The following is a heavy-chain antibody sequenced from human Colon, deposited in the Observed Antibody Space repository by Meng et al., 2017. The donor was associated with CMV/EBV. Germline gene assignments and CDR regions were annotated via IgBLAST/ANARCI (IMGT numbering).Heavy chain of an antibody. CDR3: ANITGSKVY. J-gene: IGHJ4*02. Sequence: GESLKISCAASGFTFSSYGMHWVRQAPGKGLEWVAFIRYDGSNKYYADSVKGRFTISRDNSKNTLYLQMNSLRAEDTAVYYCANITGSKVYWGQGTLVTVSS. CDR1: GFTFSSYG. V-gene: IGHV3-30*02. CDR2: IRYDGSNK. D-gene: IGHD1-20*01.